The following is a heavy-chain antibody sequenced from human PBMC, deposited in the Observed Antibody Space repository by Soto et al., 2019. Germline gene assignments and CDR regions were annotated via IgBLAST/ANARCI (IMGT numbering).Heavy chain of an antibody. V-gene: IGHV1-18*01. D-gene: IGHD3-16*01. CDR1: GYTFIRYG. CDR2: ISPYNDNT. CDR3: ARGGYYDNSWGKLSHYGLDV. J-gene: IGHJ6*02. Sequence: QVPLAQSPGEVKKPGASVRVSCKATGYTFIRYGIAWVRQAPGQGFEWMGWISPYNDNTVYGQKFQGRVTITADTSTRTVYLNLRGLKSDDTAVYYCARGGYYDNSWGKLSHYGLDVWGQGTSVSVSS.